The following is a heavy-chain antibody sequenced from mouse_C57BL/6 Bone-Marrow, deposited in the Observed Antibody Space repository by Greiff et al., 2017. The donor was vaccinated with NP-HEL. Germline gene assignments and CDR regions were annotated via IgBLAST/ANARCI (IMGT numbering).Heavy chain of an antibody. CDR1: GFNIKDDY. CDR2: IDPENGDT. D-gene: IGHD2-3*01. V-gene: IGHV14-4*01. Sequence: VQLQQSGAELVRPGASVKLSCTASGFNIKDDYMHWVKQRPEQGLEWIGWIDPENGDTEYASKFQGKATITADTSSNTAYLQLSSLTSEDTAVYYCLYDGYYGAYWGQGTLVTVSA. J-gene: IGHJ3*01. CDR3: LYDGYYGAY.